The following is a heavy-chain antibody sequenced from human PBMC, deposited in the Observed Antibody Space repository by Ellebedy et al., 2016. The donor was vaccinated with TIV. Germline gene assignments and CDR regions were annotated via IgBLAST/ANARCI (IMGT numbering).Heavy chain of an antibody. CDR1: GFTFSSYS. J-gene: IGHJ6*02. Sequence: GGSLRLSCAASGFTFSSYSMNWVRQAPGKGLEWVSYISSSSSTIYYADSVKGRFTISRDNAKNSLYLQMNSLRAEDTAVYYCAREPYGGNPLGYYYGMDVWGQGTTVTVSS. CDR3: AREPYGGNPLGYYYGMDV. D-gene: IGHD4-23*01. V-gene: IGHV3-48*01. CDR2: ISSSSSTI.